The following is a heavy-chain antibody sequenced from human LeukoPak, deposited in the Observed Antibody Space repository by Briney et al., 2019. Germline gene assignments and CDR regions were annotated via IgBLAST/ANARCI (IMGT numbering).Heavy chain of an antibody. CDR2: INPNSGGT. V-gene: IGHV1-2*06. CDR3: ARDPSDYYDSSGWIAFDI. Sequence: ASVKVSCKASGYTFTGYYMHWVRQAPGQGLEWMGRINPNSGGTNYAQKFQGRVTMTRDTSISTAYMELSRLRSDDTAVYYCARDPSDYYDSSGWIAFDIWGQGTMVPVSS. CDR1: GYTFTGYY. J-gene: IGHJ3*02. D-gene: IGHD3-22*01.